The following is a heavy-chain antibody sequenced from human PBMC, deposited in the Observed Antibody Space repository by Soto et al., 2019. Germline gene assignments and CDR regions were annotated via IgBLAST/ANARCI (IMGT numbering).Heavy chain of an antibody. CDR2: IDPRSGAS. CDR1: GYPFTDLY. D-gene: IGHD6-19*01. Sequence: ASVKVSCKPSGYPFTDLYIHWVRQAPGLGLEWMGWIDPRSGASRKTQRFQGRFTMTRDTSTNTVYMELSSLRSEDTAVYYCAGTSSGWYNYWGQGTLVTVSS. CDR3: AGTSSGWYNY. J-gene: IGHJ4*02. V-gene: IGHV1-2*02.